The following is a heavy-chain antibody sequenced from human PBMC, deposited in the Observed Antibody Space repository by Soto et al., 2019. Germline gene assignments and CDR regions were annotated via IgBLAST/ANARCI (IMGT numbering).Heavy chain of an antibody. CDR1: GFTFSSYA. CDR2: ISVSGDSP. Sequence: EVQLLESGGGLVQPGGSLRLSCAASGFTFSSYAMSWVRQAPGKGLEWVSGISVSGDSPYYADSVKGRFTISRDNSKNTLYLQMNSLRAEDTAVYYCAKGVPGIAVAGTGYFQHWGQGTLVTVSS. V-gene: IGHV3-23*01. D-gene: IGHD6-19*01. J-gene: IGHJ1*01. CDR3: AKGVPGIAVAGTGYFQH.